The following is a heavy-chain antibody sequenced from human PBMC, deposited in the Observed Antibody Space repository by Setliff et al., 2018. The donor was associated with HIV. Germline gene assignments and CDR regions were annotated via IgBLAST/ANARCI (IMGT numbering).Heavy chain of an antibody. CDR1: GSTFSSYG. CDR2: ISDSGDNT. D-gene: IGHD5-12*01. V-gene: IGHV3-23*01. Sequence: TGGSLRLSCAASGSTFSSYGMSWVRQAPERGLEWVSAISDSGDNTNYADAVRGRFTISRDNAYTSLFLQMNGLRDEYTALYFCARGSWAGYERGGYYHFDFWGQGTLVTVSS. CDR3: ARGSWAGYERGGYYHFDF. J-gene: IGHJ4*02.